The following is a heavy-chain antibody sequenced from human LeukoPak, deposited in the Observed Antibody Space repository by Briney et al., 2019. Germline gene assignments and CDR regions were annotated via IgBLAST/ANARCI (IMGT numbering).Heavy chain of an antibody. CDR3: VSTDYGSGGN. D-gene: IGHD3-10*01. V-gene: IGHV3-23*01. CDR1: GFTFDDHG. J-gene: IGHJ4*02. CDR2: ISGSGGST. Sequence: GGSLRLSCAVSGFTFDDHGRSWVRQAPGKGLEWVSSISGSGGSTYYADSVKGRFTISRDNSKNTLYLQLNSLRAEDTAVYYCVSTDYGSGGNWGQGTLVTVSS.